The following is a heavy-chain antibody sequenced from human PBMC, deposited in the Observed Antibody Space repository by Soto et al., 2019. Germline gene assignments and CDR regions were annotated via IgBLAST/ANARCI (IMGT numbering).Heavy chain of an antibody. V-gene: IGHV3-30-3*01. CDR2: ISYDGNNR. Sequence: QVQLVESGGGVVQPGRSLRLSCAASGFTFSSYAMHWVRQAPGKGLEWVAVISYDGNNRYYADSVKGRFTISRDNSKNTLYLQMNSLRAEDTAVYYCARGDSSSWYLLGYWGQGTLVTVSS. D-gene: IGHD6-13*01. J-gene: IGHJ4*02. CDR3: ARGDSSSWYLLGY. CDR1: GFTFSSYA.